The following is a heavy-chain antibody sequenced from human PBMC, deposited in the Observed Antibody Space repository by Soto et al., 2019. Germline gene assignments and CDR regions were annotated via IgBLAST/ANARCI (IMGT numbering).Heavy chain of an antibody. V-gene: IGHV1-18*01. J-gene: IGHJ6*02. CDR1: GYTFTSYG. D-gene: IGHD1-26*01. Sequence: QVQLVQSGAEVKKPGASVKVSCKASGYTFTSYGISWVRQDPGQGLEWMGWISAYNGNTNYAQKLQGRVTMTTDTSTITAYMELRSLRSDDTAVYYCAREAEPNKVWVYYYYGMDVWGQGTTVTVSS. CDR3: AREAEPNKVWVYYYYGMDV. CDR2: ISAYNGNT.